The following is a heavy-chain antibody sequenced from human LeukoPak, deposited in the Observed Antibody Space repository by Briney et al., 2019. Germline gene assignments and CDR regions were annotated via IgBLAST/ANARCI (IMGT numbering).Heavy chain of an antibody. CDR2: ISSSSSYI. J-gene: IGHJ4*02. Sequence: PGGSLRLSCAASGFTFSSYSMNWVRQAPGKGLEWVSSISSSSSYIYYADSVKGRFTISRDNAKNTLYLQMNSLRAEDTAVYYCARDKFSGSWYEYYFDYWGQGTLVTVSS. CDR1: GFTFSSYS. D-gene: IGHD6-13*01. V-gene: IGHV3-21*01. CDR3: ARDKFSGSWYEYYFDY.